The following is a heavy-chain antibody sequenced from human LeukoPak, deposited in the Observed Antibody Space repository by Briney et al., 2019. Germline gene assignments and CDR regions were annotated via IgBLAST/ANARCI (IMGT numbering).Heavy chain of an antibody. CDR2: ISSSSSYI. Sequence: PGGSLRLSCAASGFTFSSYSMNWVRQAPGKGLEWVSSISSSSSYIYYADSVKGRFTISRDNAKNSLYLQMNSPRAEDTAVYYCARGYGSGSHNWFDPWGQGTLVTVSS. D-gene: IGHD3-10*01. V-gene: IGHV3-21*01. J-gene: IGHJ5*02. CDR3: ARGYGSGSHNWFDP. CDR1: GFTFSSYS.